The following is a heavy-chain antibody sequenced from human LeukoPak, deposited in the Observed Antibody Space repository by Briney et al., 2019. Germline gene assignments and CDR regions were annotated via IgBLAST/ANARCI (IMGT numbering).Heavy chain of an antibody. V-gene: IGHV3-21*01. CDR3: ARALGVVVPAASYGMDV. Sequence: GGSLRLSCAASGFPFSSYSMNRVRQAPGKGLEWVSSISSSSSHIYYADSVKGRFTFSRDNAKNSLYLQMNSLRAEDTAVYYCARALGVVVPAASYGMDVWGKGTTVTVSS. CDR1: GFPFSSYS. D-gene: IGHD2-2*01. CDR2: ISSSSSHI. J-gene: IGHJ6*04.